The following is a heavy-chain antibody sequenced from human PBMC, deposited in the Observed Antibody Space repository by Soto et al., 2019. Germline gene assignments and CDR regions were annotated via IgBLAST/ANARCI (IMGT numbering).Heavy chain of an antibody. V-gene: IGHV4-59*01. Sequence: SETLSLTCTVSGGSISYYYWGWIRQPPGKGLEWIGSIYYSGNTHYNPSLKSRVTISVDTSMNQFSLNLDSVTAVDSAVYYCVTGGYVHAFDYWGQGALVTVSS. D-gene: IGHD5-12*01. J-gene: IGHJ4*02. CDR2: IYYSGNT. CDR3: VTGGYVHAFDY. CDR1: GGSISYYY.